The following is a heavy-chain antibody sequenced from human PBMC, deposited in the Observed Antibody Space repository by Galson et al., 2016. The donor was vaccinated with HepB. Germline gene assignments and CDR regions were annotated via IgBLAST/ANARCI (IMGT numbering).Heavy chain of an antibody. CDR3: ARRDYGESLFDY. J-gene: IGHJ4*02. V-gene: IGHV5-51*01. D-gene: IGHD4-17*01. Sequence: QSGAEVKKPGDSLKISCNASGYSFNSYWIGWVRQMPGKGLEWMGLIYPADSDARYSPSFQGQVTISADKSISTAYLQWNSLKASDTAMYYCARRDYGESLFDYWGQGTLVTVSS. CDR1: GYSFNSYW. CDR2: IYPADSDA.